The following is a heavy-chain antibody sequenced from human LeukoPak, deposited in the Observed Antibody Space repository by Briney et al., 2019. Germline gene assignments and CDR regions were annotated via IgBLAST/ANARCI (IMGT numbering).Heavy chain of an antibody. CDR1: GFTLSNYD. J-gene: IGHJ5*02. Sequence: GGSLRLSCAASGFTLSNYDMNWVRQAPGKGLEWVSSISTSSRYIYYKDTVRGRFTISRDDAKNSLYLEMNSLRAEDTAVYYCARADCSSSTCYLRRSWFDPWGQGTLVTVSS. CDR2: ISTSSRYI. D-gene: IGHD2-2*01. V-gene: IGHV3-21*01. CDR3: ARADCSSSTCYLRRSWFDP.